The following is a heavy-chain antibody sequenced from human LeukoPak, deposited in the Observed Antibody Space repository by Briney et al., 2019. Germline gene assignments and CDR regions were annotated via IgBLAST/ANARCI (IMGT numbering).Heavy chain of an antibody. CDR1: GFTFSSFA. Sequence: GGSLRLSCSASGFTFSSFAMHWVRQAPGKGLEYVAAISRNGGSTYYADSVKGRFTISRDNSKNTLYLQMSSLRAGDTAVYLCVKDLRSDFMGVLSRYLSYWGQGTLVTVSS. J-gene: IGHJ4*02. CDR3: VKDLRSDFMGVLSRYLSY. CDR2: ISRNGGST. V-gene: IGHV3-64D*09. D-gene: IGHD2/OR15-2a*01.